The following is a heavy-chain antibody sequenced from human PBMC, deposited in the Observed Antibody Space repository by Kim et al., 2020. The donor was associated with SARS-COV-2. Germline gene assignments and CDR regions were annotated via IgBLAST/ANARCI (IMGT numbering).Heavy chain of an antibody. Sequence: GGSLRLSCAASGFTFNTYGMHWVRQAPGKGLEWVAVISYDGSNKYYADSVKGRFTISRDNSKNTLYLQMNSLRIEDTAVYYCAKSFSGSYFGXXYWGQGTLXTXSS. CDR1: GFTFNTYG. D-gene: IGHD1-26*01. V-gene: IGHV3-30*18. CDR2: ISYDGSNK. J-gene: IGHJ4*02. CDR3: AKSFSGSYFGXXY.